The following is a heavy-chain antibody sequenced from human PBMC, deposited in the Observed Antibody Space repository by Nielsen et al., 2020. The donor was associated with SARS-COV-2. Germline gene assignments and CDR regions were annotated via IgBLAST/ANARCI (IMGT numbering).Heavy chain of an antibody. D-gene: IGHD4-23*01. V-gene: IGHV3-48*04. CDR1: GFTFSSYS. Sequence: GESLKISCAASGFTFSSYSMNWVRQAPGKGLEWVSYISSSSSTIYYSDSVKGQFTISRDDARNSLFLQMNSLRAEDTAVYYCARDGGFFLDYWGQGTLVTVSS. CDR2: ISSSSSTI. J-gene: IGHJ4*02. CDR3: ARDGGFFLDY.